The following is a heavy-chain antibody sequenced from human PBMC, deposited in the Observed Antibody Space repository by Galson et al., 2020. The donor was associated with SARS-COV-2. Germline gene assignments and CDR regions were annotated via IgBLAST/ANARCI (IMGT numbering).Heavy chain of an antibody. CDR2: VRSDESDT. V-gene: IGHV3-30*02. CDR3: AKAWGLYYFDY. CDR1: GFSFSTHG. J-gene: IGHJ4*02. Sequence: QLGESLKISCAASGFSFSTHGMHWVRQAPGKGLEWVAFVRSDESDTYFGDSVRGRFTISRDNSKNTLYLQLNNLRAEDTAVYFCAKAWGLYYFDYWGQGSLVTVSS. D-gene: IGHD7-27*01.